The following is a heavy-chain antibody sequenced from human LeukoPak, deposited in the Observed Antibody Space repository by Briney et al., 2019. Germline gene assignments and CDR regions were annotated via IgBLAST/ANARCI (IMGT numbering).Heavy chain of an antibody. CDR2: TCYTGRT. CDR1: GDSIISNFYW. Sequence: SETLSLTCTVSGDSIISNFYWWDWVRLPPGKGLEWIVATCYTGRTFYRPSLKSRVTISVDTSKNQFSLDLSSATAADTAVYYCARRRHNFDFYDVWGEGTRVTVS. D-gene: IGHD3/OR15-3a*01. V-gene: IGHV4-39*01. J-gene: IGHJ3*01. CDR3: ARRRHNFDFYDV.